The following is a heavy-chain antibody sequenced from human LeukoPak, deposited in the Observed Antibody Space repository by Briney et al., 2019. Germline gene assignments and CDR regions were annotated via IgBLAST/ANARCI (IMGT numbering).Heavy chain of an antibody. CDR2: INPNSGST. D-gene: IGHD3-22*01. CDR1: GYTFTGYY. CDR3: ARETSSGYLDY. V-gene: IGHV1-2*02. J-gene: IGHJ2*01. Sequence: ASVKVSCKASGYTFTGYYMHWVRQAPGQGLEWMGWINPNSGSTNYAQKFQGRVTMTRDTSISTAYMELSRLRSDDTAVYYCARETSSGYLDYWGRGTLVTVSS.